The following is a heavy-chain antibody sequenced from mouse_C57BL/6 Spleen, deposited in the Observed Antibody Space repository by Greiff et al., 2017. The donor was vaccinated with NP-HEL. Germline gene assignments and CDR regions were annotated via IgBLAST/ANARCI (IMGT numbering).Heavy chain of an antibody. D-gene: IGHD1-1*01. V-gene: IGHV1-4*01. Sequence: QVQLQQSGAELARPGASVKMSCKASGYTFTSYTMHWVKQRPGQGLEWIGYINPSSGYTKYNQKFKDKATLTADKSSSTAYMQLSSLTSEDSAVYYCARSGYGSSWGDYWGQGTTLTVSS. J-gene: IGHJ2*01. CDR2: INPSSGYT. CDR1: GYTFTSYT. CDR3: ARSGYGSSWGDY.